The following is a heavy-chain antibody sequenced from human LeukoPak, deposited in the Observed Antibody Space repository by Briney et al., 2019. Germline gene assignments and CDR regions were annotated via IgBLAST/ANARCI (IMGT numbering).Heavy chain of an antibody. D-gene: IGHD2-21*01. V-gene: IGHV3-23*01. CDR1: GFTFSSYA. Sequence: GGSLRLSCAASGFTFSSYAMSWVRQAPGKGLEWVSGISGSGDNTYYADSVKGRFTISRDNSKNTLYLQMNSLRAEDTAVYYCAKLIGPRIPPIDYWGQGTLVTVSS. CDR2: ISGSGDNT. J-gene: IGHJ4*02. CDR3: AKLIGPRIPPIDY.